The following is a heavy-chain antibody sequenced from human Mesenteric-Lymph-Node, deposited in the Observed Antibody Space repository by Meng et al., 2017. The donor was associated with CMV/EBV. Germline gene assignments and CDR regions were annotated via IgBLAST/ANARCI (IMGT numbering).Heavy chain of an antibody. CDR1: GGSINNYY. Sequence: SETLSLTCTVSGGSINNYYWSWIRQPPGEGLEWIGYIYYSANTNYSPSLKSRATMSVDASKNQVSLNLYSVTAADTAVYYCARFSATGAYYSGMDVWGQGTTVTVSS. J-gene: IGHJ6*02. CDR3: ARFSATGAYYSGMDV. D-gene: IGHD1-1*01. V-gene: IGHV4-59*12. CDR2: IYYSANT.